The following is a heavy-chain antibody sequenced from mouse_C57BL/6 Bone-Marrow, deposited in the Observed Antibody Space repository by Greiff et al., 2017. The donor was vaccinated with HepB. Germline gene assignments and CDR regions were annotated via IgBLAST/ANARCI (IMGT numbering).Heavy chain of an antibody. J-gene: IGHJ2*01. CDR2: IYPRSGNT. CDR1: GYTFTSYG. Sequence: VKLQESGAELARPGASVKLSCKASGYTFTSYGISWVKQRTGQGLEWIGEIYPRSGNTYYNEKFKGKATLTADKSSSTAYMELRSLTSEDSAVYFCARCPGWLLFDYWGQGTTLTVSS. CDR3: ARCPGWLLFDY. V-gene: IGHV1-81*01. D-gene: IGHD2-3*01.